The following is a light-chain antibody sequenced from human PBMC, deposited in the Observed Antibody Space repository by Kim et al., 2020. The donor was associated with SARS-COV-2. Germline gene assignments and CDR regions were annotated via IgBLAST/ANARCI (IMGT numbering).Light chain of an antibody. CDR2: DAS. CDR3: QQRDNWT. Sequence: EIVLTQSPATLSLSPGETATLSCRASQSINRYLAWYQQRPGQAPRLLIFDASHRATGIPARFSGSGSGTDFTLTISSLEPEDFAVYYCQQRDNWTFGQGTKVDIK. J-gene: IGKJ1*01. CDR1: QSINRY. V-gene: IGKV3-11*01.